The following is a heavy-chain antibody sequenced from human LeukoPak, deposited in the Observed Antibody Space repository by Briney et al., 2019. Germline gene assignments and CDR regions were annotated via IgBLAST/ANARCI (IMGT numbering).Heavy chain of an antibody. V-gene: IGHV3-23*01. Sequence: GGSLTLSCAASGFTFHNYAMSWVRQSPGRGLEWVSAISSSGDITFYADSVRGRFTISRDNSRYTLYLQMNSVRAEDAAMYYCARSSLGDAFDIWGQGTMVTVSS. CDR2: ISSSGDIT. J-gene: IGHJ3*02. CDR1: GFTFHNYA. CDR3: ARSSLGDAFDI. D-gene: IGHD7-27*01.